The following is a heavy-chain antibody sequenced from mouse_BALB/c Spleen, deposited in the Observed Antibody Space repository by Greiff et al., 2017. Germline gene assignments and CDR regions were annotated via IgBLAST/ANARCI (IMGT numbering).Heavy chain of an antibody. CDR2: IRLKSNNYAT. Sequence: EVKLMESGGGLVQPGGSMKLSCVASGFTFSNYWMNWVRQSPEKGLEWVAEIRLKSNNYATHYAESVKGRFTISRDDSKSSVYLQMNNLRAEDTGIYYCTRDGHWYFDVWGAGTTVTVSA. V-gene: IGHV6-6*02. D-gene: IGHD2-3*01. CDR1: GFTFSNYW. CDR3: TRDGHWYFDV. J-gene: IGHJ1*01.